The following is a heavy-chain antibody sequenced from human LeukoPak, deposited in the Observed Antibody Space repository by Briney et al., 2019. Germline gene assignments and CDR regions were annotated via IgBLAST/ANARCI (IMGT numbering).Heavy chain of an antibody. CDR3: ASFDYGDTLYY. V-gene: IGHV4-34*01. CDR2: INHSGST. D-gene: IGHD4-17*01. Sequence: SETLSLTCAVYGGSFSGYYWSWIRQPPGKGLEWMGEINHSGSTNYNPSLKSRVTISVDTSKNQFSLKLSSVTAADTAVYYCASFDYGDTLYYWGQGTLVTVSS. J-gene: IGHJ4*02. CDR1: GGSFSGYY.